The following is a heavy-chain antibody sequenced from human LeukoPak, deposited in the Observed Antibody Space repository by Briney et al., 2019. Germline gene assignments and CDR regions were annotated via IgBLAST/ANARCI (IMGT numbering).Heavy chain of an antibody. V-gene: IGHV1-69*05. CDR3: ARGVRGSQFHHYFFMDV. CDR1: GDTLSSYG. CDR2: IIPILDTP. Sequence: SVKVSCKAPGDTLSSYGLYFVRQVPGQGPEWTGGIIPILDTPKYAQKFQGRLKITTDESATTAYMELSSLRSEDTAVYFCARGVRGSQFHHYFFMDVWATGTTVIVSS. J-gene: IGHJ6*03. D-gene: IGHD3-16*01.